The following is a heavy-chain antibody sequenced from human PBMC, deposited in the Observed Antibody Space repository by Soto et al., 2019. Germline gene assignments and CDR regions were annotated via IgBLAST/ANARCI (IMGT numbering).Heavy chain of an antibody. CDR3: ARGGGAAAAY. V-gene: IGHV3-66*01. Sequence: EAQLVESGGGLVQPGVSLRLSCAASGFTVSGNYMNWVRQAPGKGLEWVSVIYSDGSTYYADSVKGRFTISSDSSKNRLYLQMNRLRAEDTAVYYCARGGGAAAAYWGPGTLVTVSS. J-gene: IGHJ4*02. CDR1: GFTVSGNY. D-gene: IGHD6-13*01. CDR2: IYSDGST.